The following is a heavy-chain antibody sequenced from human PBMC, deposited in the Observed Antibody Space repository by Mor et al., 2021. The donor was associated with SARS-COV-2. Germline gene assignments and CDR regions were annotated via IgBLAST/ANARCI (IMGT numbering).Heavy chain of an antibody. D-gene: IGHD2-2*02. Sequence: PSLKSRVSISVDTSKNHLSLKLSSVTAADTAVYYCARSSDYPVAILRSLDFWGQGTLVT. J-gene: IGHJ4*02. CDR3: ARSSDYPVAILRSLDF. V-gene: IGHV4-34*01.